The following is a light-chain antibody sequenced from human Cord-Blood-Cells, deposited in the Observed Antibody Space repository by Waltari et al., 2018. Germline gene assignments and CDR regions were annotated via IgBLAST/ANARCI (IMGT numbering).Light chain of an antibody. Sequence: QSVLTQPPSASGTPGQSVTISCSGSSSTIGSTYVSCYQQRPGTAPKLLIYRNNQRPSGVPGRFSGSKSGTSASLAISGLRSEDEADYYCAAWDDSLSGPVFGGGTKLTVL. J-gene: IGLJ3*02. V-gene: IGLV1-47*01. CDR3: AAWDDSLSGPV. CDR1: SSTIGSTY. CDR2: RNN.